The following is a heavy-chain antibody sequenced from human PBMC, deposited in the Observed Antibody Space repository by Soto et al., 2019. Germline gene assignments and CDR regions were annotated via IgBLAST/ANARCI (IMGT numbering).Heavy chain of an antibody. V-gene: IGHV4-59*01. J-gene: IGHJ4*02. CDR2: IYYSGST. CDR1: GGSISSYY. D-gene: IGHD3-3*01. CDR3: ARAMGPTYYDFWSGSTYYFDY. Sequence: SETLSLTCTVSGGSISSYYWSWIRQPPGKGLEWIGYIYYSGSTNYNPSLKSRVTISVDTSKNQFSLKLSSVTAADTAVYYCARAMGPTYYDFWSGSTYYFDYWGQGTLVTVSS.